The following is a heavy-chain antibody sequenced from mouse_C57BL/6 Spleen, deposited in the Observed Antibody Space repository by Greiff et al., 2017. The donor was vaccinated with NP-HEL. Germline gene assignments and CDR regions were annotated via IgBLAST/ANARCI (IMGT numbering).Heavy chain of an antibody. CDR2: INPNNGGT. V-gene: IGHV1-26*01. CDR1: GYTFTDYY. CDR3: ARDAY. Sequence: EVQLQQSGPELVKPGASVKISCKASGYTFTDYYMNWVKQSHGKSLEWIGDINPNNGGTSYNQKFKGKATLTVDKASSTAYMELRSLTTEDSAVYYCARDAYWGQGTLVTVSA. J-gene: IGHJ3*01.